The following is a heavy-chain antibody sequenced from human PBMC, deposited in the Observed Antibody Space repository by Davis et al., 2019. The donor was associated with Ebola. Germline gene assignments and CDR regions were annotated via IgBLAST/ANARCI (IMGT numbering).Heavy chain of an antibody. CDR2: INPNSGGT. CDR3: ARELAVAYFDY. J-gene: IGHJ4*02. D-gene: IGHD6-19*01. V-gene: IGHV1-2*04. Sequence: AASVKVSCKASGYTFTSYGISWVRQAPGQGLEWMGWINPNSGGTNYAQKFQGWVTMTRDTSISTAYMELSSLRSEDTAVYYCARELAVAYFDYWGQGTLVTVSS. CDR1: GYTFTSYG.